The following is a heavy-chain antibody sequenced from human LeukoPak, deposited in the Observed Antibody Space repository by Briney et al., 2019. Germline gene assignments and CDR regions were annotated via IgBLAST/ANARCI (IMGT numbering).Heavy chain of an antibody. CDR1: GFTFSSYD. CDR2: ISYDGNDK. Sequence: GGSLRLSCAASGFTFSSYDMHWVRQAPGKGLEWVAVISYDGNDKHYADSVKGRFTISRDNSKNTLYLQMNSLRVEGTAVYYCAKDQYDYVRGEFDYWGQGTLVTVSS. D-gene: IGHD3-16*01. V-gene: IGHV3-30*18. CDR3: AKDQYDYVRGEFDY. J-gene: IGHJ4*02.